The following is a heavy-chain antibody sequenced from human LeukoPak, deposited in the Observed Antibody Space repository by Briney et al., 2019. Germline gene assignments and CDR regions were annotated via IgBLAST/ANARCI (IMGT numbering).Heavy chain of an antibody. Sequence: PGGSLRLSCAASGFTFSSYALSWVRQAPGKGLEWVSAISGSGGSTYYADSVKGRFTISRDNSKNTLYLQMNSLRAEDTAVYYCARGYCSSTSCYDPRTDYWGQGTLVTVSS. J-gene: IGHJ4*02. D-gene: IGHD2-2*01. CDR3: ARGYCSSTSCYDPRTDY. V-gene: IGHV3-23*01. CDR2: ISGSGGST. CDR1: GFTFSSYA.